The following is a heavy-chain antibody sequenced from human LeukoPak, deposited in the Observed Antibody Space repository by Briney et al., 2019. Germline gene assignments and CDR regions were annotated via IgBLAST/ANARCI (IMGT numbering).Heavy chain of an antibody. CDR1: GYSFTSYW. CDR3: ASSIAAAQGNGNALDY. CDR2: IYPGDSDT. D-gene: IGHD6-13*01. V-gene: IGHV5-51*01. J-gene: IGHJ4*02. Sequence: GESLKISCKGSGYSFTSYWIGWVRQMPGKGLEWMGIIYPGDSDTRYSPSFQGQVTISADKSISTAYLQWSSLKASDTAMYYCASSIAAAQGNGNALDYWGQGTLVTVSS.